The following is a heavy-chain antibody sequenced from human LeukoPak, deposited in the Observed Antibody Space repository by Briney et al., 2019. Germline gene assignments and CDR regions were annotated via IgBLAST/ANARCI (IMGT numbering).Heavy chain of an antibody. V-gene: IGHV4-39*02. CDR3: AREHIVLMVYASNWFDP. Sequence: SETPSLTCTVSGGSISSSSYYWGWIRQPPGKGLEWIGSIYYSGSTYYNPSLKSRVTISVDTSKNQFSLKLSSVTAADTAVYYCAREHIVLMVYASNWFDPWGQGTLVTVSS. D-gene: IGHD2-8*01. CDR2: IYYSGST. J-gene: IGHJ5*02. CDR1: GGSISSSSYY.